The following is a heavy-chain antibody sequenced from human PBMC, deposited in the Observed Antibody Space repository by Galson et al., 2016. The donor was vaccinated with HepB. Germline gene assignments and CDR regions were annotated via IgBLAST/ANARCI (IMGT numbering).Heavy chain of an antibody. Sequence: SLRLSCAASGLTFGSHIMAWVRQTPEKGLEWVSTISTIDGSTYYADSVKGRFTITADKSKNTMYLQMNSLRAEDSAVYYCAREGHTSGYCGDFDPWGQGSLVSVSS. CDR2: ISTIDGST. CDR1: GLTFGSHI. CDR3: AREGHTSGYCGDFDP. V-gene: IGHV3-23*01. D-gene: IGHD3-22*01. J-gene: IGHJ5*02.